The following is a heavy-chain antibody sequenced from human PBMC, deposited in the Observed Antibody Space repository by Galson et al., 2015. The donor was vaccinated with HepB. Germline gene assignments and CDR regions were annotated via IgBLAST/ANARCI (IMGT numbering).Heavy chain of an antibody. CDR3: ARAAGDSSTYANDF. CDR2: VYYTGNT. CDR1: GASVSSSLYY. V-gene: IGHV4-39*07. D-gene: IGHD5-18*01. J-gene: IGHJ4*02. Sequence: ETLSPTCTVSGASVSSSLYYLVWIPQHPEEGLEWIGSVYYTGNTYYTSSLKSRVTISLDMSKNQFSLKVNSVTAADTAVYYCARAAGDSSTYANDFWGQGTQVTVSS.